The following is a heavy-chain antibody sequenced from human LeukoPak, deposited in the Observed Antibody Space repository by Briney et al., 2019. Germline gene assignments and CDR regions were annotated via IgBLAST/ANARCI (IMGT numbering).Heavy chain of an antibody. D-gene: IGHD3-10*02. V-gene: IGHV3-23*01. CDR3: ARDYVNYYYGMDV. CDR2: ISGSGGST. J-gene: IGHJ6*02. CDR1: GFTFSSYA. Sequence: GGSLRLSCAASGFTFSSYAMSWVRQAPGKGLEWVSAISGSGGSTYYADSVKGRFTISRDNSKNTLYLQMNSLRAEDTAVYYCARDYVNYYYGMDVWGQGTTVTVSS.